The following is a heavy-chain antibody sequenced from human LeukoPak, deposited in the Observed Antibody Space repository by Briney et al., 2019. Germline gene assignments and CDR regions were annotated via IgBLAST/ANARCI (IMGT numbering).Heavy chain of an antibody. J-gene: IGHJ4*02. D-gene: IGHD6-19*01. CDR3: ANPGRYSSGWVFPPSFDY. Sequence: GSLRLSCAASGFTFSSYAMSWVRQAPGKGLEWVSAISGSGGSTYYADSVKGRFTISRDNSKNTLYLQMNSLRAEDTAVYYRANPGRYSSGWVFPPSFDYWGQGTLVTVSS. V-gene: IGHV3-23*01. CDR1: GFTFSSYA. CDR2: ISGSGGST.